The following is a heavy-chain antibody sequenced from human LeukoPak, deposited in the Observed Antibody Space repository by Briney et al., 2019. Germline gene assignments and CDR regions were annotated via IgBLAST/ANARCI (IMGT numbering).Heavy chain of an antibody. V-gene: IGHV4-39*07. D-gene: IGHD6-13*01. CDR3: ARTHSSRYNWFDP. CDR2: VCYSGST. Sequence: NPSETLSLTCTVSGGSVSTSSYCWGWIRQPPGKGLEWIGSVCYSGSTYYSPSLKSRVTISVDTSKTQFSLTLSSVTAADTAVYYCARTHSSRYNWFDPWGQGTLVTVSS. CDR1: GGSVSTSSYC. J-gene: IGHJ5*02.